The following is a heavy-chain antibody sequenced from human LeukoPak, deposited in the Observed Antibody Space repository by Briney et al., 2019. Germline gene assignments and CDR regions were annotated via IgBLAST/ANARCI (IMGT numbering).Heavy chain of an antibody. J-gene: IGHJ5*02. Sequence: SGGSLRLSCAASGFTFSSYGMHWVRQAPGKGLEWVAFIRYDGSNKYYADSVKGRFTISRDNSKNTLYLQMNSLRAEDTAVYYCASAYSSSWYNWFDPWGQGTLVTVSS. V-gene: IGHV3-30*02. CDR1: GFTFSSYG. CDR2: IRYDGSNK. D-gene: IGHD6-13*01. CDR3: ASAYSSSWYNWFDP.